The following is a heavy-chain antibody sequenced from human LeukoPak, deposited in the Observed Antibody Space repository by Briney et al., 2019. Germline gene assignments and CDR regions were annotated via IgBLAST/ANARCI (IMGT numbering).Heavy chain of an antibody. Sequence: SGGSLRLSCAASGFTFDDYAMHWVRQAPGKGLEWVSLISGDGDSTYYADSVEGRFTISRDNSKNSQYLQMNSLRTEDTALYYCAKGVNDYYYYYMDVWGKGTTVTVSS. CDR3: AKGVNDYYYYYMDV. CDR1: GFTFDDYA. CDR2: ISGDGDST. J-gene: IGHJ6*03. D-gene: IGHD1-1*01. V-gene: IGHV3-43*02.